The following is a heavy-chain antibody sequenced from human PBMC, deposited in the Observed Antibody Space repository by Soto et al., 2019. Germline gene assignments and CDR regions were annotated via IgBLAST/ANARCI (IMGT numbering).Heavy chain of an antibody. CDR1: GFTFSSYG. Sequence: GGSLRLSCAASGFTFSSYGMHWVRQAPGKGLDVVAVISYDGSNKYYADSVKGRFTISRDNSKNTLYLQMNSLRAEDTAVYYSARVPSDSSSTSCYVDYYYGLYDWGRGTTVTVSS. CDR3: ARVPSDSSSTSCYVDYYYGLYD. CDR2: ISYDGSNK. V-gene: IGHV3-30-3*01. J-gene: IGHJ6*02. D-gene: IGHD2-2*01.